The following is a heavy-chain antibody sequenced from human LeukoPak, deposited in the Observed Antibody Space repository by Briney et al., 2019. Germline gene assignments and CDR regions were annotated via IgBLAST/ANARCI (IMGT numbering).Heavy chain of an antibody. CDR1: EFTFNNYA. CDR3: ARDERRVMDV. CDR2: ISGSGGST. Sequence: GGSLRLSCAASEFTFNNYAMSWVRQAPGKGLEWVSAISGSGGSTYSADSVKGRFTISRDNSKNTLYLQMNSLRAEDTAVYYCARDERRVMDVWGQGTTVTVSS. V-gene: IGHV3-23*01. J-gene: IGHJ6*02.